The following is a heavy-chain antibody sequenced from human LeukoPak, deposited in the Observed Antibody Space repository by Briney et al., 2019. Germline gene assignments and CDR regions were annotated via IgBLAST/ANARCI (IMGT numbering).Heavy chain of an antibody. J-gene: IGHJ4*02. CDR1: GFTVSSYA. V-gene: IGHV3-30*01. CDR2: ISYDGSNK. Sequence: GRSLRLSCAASGFTVSSYAMHWVRQAPGKGLEWVAVISYDGSNKYYADSVKGRFTISRDNSKNTLYLQMNSLRAEDTAVYYCASLAAAVGYWGQGTLVTVSS. D-gene: IGHD6-13*01. CDR3: ASLAAAVGY.